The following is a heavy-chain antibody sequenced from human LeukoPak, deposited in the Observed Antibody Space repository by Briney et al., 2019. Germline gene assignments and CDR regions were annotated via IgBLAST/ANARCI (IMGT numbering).Heavy chain of an antibody. D-gene: IGHD3-3*02. J-gene: IGHJ4*02. CDR2: IHNDGST. Sequence: GGSQRLSCAASGFIVSNTYMTWVRQAPGKGLEWVSVIHNDGSTYYADSVKGRFTISRDNSKNTLFLRMNSLRVEDTAVYFCVSLARDYWGQGTLVSVSS. V-gene: IGHV3-53*01. CDR1: GFIVSNTY. CDR3: VSLARDY.